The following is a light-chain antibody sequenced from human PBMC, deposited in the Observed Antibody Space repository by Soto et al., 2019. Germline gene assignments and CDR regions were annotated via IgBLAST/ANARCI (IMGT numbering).Light chain of an antibody. CDR3: PQREHWAPIT. V-gene: IGKV3-11*01. Sequence: EIVMTQSPATLSVSPGERATLSCRASQSVSSNLAWYQQKPGQAPRLLIFDSSNRATGVPVRFSGSGSGTVFTLTHGSLEPEESGGYYCPQREHWAPITFGQGTRLEIK. CDR2: DSS. J-gene: IGKJ5*01. CDR1: QSVSSN.